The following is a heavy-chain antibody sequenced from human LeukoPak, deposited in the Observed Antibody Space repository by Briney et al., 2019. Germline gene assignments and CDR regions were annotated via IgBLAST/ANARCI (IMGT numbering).Heavy chain of an antibody. V-gene: IGHV3-7*01. CDR3: ARGGGDS. J-gene: IGHJ4*02. Sequence: GGSLRLSCAASGVTVSRYWMSWVRQAPGKGLEWVAMMTQDGGGKYYVDSVKGRFTISGDNAKNSPYLQMNSLRVEDTAVYYCARGGGDSWGQGTLVTVSS. CDR1: GVTVSRYW. D-gene: IGHD3-10*01. CDR2: MTQDGGGK.